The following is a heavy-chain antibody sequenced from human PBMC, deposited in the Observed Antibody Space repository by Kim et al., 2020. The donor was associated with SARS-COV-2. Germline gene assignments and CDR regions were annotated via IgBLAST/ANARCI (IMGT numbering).Heavy chain of an antibody. V-gene: IGHV1-69*13. CDR2: IIPIFGTA. J-gene: IGHJ4*02. Sequence: SVKVSCKASGGTFSSYAISWVRQAPGQGLEWMGGIIPIFGTANYAQKFQGRATITADESTSTAYMELSSLRSEDTAVYYCAEGAAAGIFDYWGQGTLVTVSS. CDR3: AEGAAAGIFDY. CDR1: GGTFSSYA. D-gene: IGHD6-13*01.